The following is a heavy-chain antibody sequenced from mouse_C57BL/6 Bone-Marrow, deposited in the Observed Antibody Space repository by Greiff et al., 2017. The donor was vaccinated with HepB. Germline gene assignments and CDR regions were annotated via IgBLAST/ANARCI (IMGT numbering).Heavy chain of an antibody. CDR1: GFTFSSYG. J-gene: IGHJ1*03. CDR2: ISSGGSYT. CDR3: ARHPDFDV. Sequence: EVQLVESGGDLVKPGGSLKLSCAASGFTFSSYGMSWVRQTPDKRLEWVATISSGGSYTYYPDSVKGRFTISRDNAKNTLYLQMSSLKSEDTAMYYCARHPDFDVWGTGTTVTVSS. V-gene: IGHV5-6*01.